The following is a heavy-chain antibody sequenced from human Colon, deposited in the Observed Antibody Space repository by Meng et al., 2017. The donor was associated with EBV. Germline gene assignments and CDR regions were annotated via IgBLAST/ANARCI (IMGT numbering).Heavy chain of an antibody. D-gene: IGHD4-17*01. J-gene: IGHJ5*02. CDR1: GASITSSSFF. CDR2: LYYSGTT. V-gene: IGHV4-39*07. CDR3: ARTNYGDYNWFDP. Sequence: QRPLQESGPGLVKPSETLSLPCPVSGASITSSSFFWGWVRQPPGKGLEWIGSLYYSGTTYHNPSLARRVTTSVDTSKNQFSLKLNSVSAADTAVYFCARTNYGDYNWFDPWGQGTLVTVSS.